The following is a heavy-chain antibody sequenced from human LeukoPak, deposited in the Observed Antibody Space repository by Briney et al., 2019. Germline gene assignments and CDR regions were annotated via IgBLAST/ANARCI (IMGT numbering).Heavy chain of an antibody. CDR1: GFTFSSYA. V-gene: IGHV3-23*01. CDR2: ISCSGGST. J-gene: IGHJ4*02. Sequence: GGSLRLSCAASGFTFSSYAMSWVRQAPGKGLEEVSAISCSGGSTYYAGPVKGRFTISRDNSKNTLYLQMNSLRAEDTAVYYCAKDHSSSWYVFGHWGQGTLVTVSS. CDR3: AKDHSSSWYVFGH. D-gene: IGHD6-13*01.